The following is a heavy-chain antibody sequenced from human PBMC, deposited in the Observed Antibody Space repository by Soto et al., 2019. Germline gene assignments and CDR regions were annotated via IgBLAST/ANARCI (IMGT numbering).Heavy chain of an antibody. CDR3: ARVPYSNYYYYMDV. J-gene: IGHJ6*03. D-gene: IGHD4-4*01. CDR1: GFTFSSYW. CDR2: IKQDGSEK. Sequence: EVQLVESGGGLVQPGGSLRLSCAASGFTFSSYWMSWVRQAPGKGLEWVANIKQDGSEKYYVDSVKGRFTISRDNAKNSLYLQMNSLRAEDTAVYYCARVPYSNYYYYMDVWGKGTTVTVSS. V-gene: IGHV3-7*01.